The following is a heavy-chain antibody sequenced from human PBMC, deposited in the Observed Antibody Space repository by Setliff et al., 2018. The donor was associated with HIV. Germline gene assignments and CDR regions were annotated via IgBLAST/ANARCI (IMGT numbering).Heavy chain of an antibody. J-gene: IGHJ4*02. V-gene: IGHV4-39*01. CDR1: GDSVSSRSYY. Sequence: PSQTLSLTCSVSGDSVSSRSYYWGWIRQSPGKGLEWIGSIYFNGITHDNPSLKSRVTTSVDTSKNQFALKLSSVTAAATAIYYCVTVVQDDLGVVLFDYWGQGTLVTVSS. D-gene: IGHD3-3*01. CDR3: VTVVQDDLGVVLFDY. CDR2: IYFNGIT.